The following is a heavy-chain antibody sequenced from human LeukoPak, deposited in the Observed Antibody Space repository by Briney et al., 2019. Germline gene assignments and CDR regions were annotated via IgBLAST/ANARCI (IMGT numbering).Heavy chain of an antibody. CDR1: GFTFSSYS. D-gene: IGHD6-19*01. Sequence: PGGSLRLSRAASGFTFSSYSMNWVRQAPGKGLEWVSSISSSSSYIYYADSVKGRFTISRDNAENSLYLQMNSLRAEDTAVYYCAPQGIAVADYWGQGTLVTVSS. J-gene: IGHJ4*02. CDR3: APQGIAVADY. CDR2: ISSSSSYI. V-gene: IGHV3-21*01.